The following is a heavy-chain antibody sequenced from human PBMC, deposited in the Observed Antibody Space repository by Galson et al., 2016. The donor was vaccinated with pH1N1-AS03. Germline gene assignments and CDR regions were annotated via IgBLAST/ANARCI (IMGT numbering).Heavy chain of an antibody. CDR2: ISSSRRTI. CDR1: GFTFSSYS. D-gene: IGHD6-19*01. J-gene: IGHJ5*02. Sequence: SLRLSCAASGFTFSSYSMNWVRQAPGKGLEWVSYISSSRRTIYYADSVKGRFTISTDNAKNSLYLQMNSLRVDDTAVYYCARDLGWYRGDLWGQGTLVTVSS. CDR3: ARDLGWYRGDL. V-gene: IGHV3-48*01.